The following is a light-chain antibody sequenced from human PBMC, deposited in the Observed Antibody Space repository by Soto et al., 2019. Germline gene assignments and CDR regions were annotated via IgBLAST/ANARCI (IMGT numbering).Light chain of an antibody. V-gene: IGKV3-11*01. CDR2: DAS. J-gene: IGKJ5*01. CDR3: QQRMNWPLT. CDR1: QSVSSSS. Sequence: EIVLTQSPGTLSLSPGERATLSCRASQSVSSSSLAWYQQKPGQAPRLLIYDASNRATGIPARFSGSGSETDFTLTISSLEPEDFAVYFCQQRMNWPLTFGQGTRLEIK.